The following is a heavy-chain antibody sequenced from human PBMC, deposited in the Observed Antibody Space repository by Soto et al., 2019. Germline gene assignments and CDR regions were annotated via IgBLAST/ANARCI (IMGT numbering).Heavy chain of an antibody. Sequence: QVQLVESGGGVVQPGRSLRLSCAASGFTFSIYDMHWVRQAPGKGLEWVAFISYDGSNKYYADSVKGRFTISRDNSKNTLYLQMNSLRVEDTAVYYCATYLRSQFDYWGQGTLVTVSS. CDR2: ISYDGSNK. V-gene: IGHV3-30*03. D-gene: IGHD5-12*01. J-gene: IGHJ4*02. CDR3: ATYLRSQFDY. CDR1: GFTFSIYD.